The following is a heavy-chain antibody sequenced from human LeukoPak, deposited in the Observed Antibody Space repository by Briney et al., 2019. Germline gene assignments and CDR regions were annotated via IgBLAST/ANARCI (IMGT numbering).Heavy chain of an antibody. J-gene: IGHJ4*02. V-gene: IGHV3-23*01. Sequence: PGGSLRLTCAASGFTLSSYAMSWVRQAPGKGLEWVSAISGSGGSTYYADSVKGRFTISRDNSKNTLYLQMNSLRAEDTAVYYCAKVMMVRGVMAFDYWGQGTLVTVSS. CDR3: AKVMMVRGVMAFDY. CDR1: GFTLSSYA. D-gene: IGHD3-10*01. CDR2: ISGSGGST.